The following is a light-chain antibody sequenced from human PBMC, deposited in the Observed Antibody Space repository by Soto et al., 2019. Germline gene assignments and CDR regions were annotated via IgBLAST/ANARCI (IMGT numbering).Light chain of an antibody. CDR1: SGHNSYA. Sequence: QSVLTQPPSASASLGASVKLTCTLSSGHNSYAIAWHQQQPEKGPRYLMKLNSDGSHSKGDGIPDRFSGSSSGAERYLTISSLQSDDEADYYCQTWSTDIRVFGGGTKVTVL. CDR2: LNSDGSH. V-gene: IGLV4-69*01. CDR3: QTWSTDIRV. J-gene: IGLJ3*02.